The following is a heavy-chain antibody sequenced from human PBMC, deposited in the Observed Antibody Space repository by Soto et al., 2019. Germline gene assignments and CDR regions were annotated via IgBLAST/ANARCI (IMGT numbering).Heavy chain of an antibody. CDR3: ARRAPDYGDYYFDY. Sequence: PSETLSLTCTVSGGSISSSSYYWGWIRQPPGKRLEWIGRIYYSGSTNYNPSLKSRVTLSVDTSKNQYSLKLSSVTAAVPVVYLCARRAPDYGDYYFDYWGQGTLVTVSS. CDR2: IYYSGST. D-gene: IGHD4-17*01. J-gene: IGHJ4*02. V-gene: IGHV4-39*01. CDR1: GGSISSSSYY.